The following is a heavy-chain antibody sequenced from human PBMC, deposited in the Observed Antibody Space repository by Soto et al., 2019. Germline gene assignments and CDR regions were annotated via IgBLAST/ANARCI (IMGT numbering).Heavy chain of an antibody. D-gene: IGHD3-3*01. CDR1: GGTFSSYA. V-gene: IGHV1-69*13. Sequence: SVKVSCKASGGTFSSYAISWLRQAPGQGLEWMGGIIPIFGTANYAQKFQGRVTITADESTSTAYMELSSLRSEDTAVYYCARDRLRFLSTSPARPEYYFDYWGQGTLVTVSS. CDR3: ARDRLRFLSTSPARPEYYFDY. J-gene: IGHJ4*02. CDR2: IIPIFGTA.